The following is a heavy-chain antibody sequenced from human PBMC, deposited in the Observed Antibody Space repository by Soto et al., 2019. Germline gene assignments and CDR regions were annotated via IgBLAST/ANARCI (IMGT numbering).Heavy chain of an antibody. D-gene: IGHD5-12*01. CDR1: GYTFTSYG. V-gene: IGHV1-18*01. CDR3: ARDRGGYSGYDLDY. Sequence: QVQLVHSGAEVKKPGASVKVSCKASGYTFTSYGISWVRQAPGQGIEWMGWISAYNGNTNYAQKLQGRDTMTTDTSPSTAYMELRSLRSADTAVYYCARDRGGYSGYDLDYWGQGTLVTVSS. J-gene: IGHJ4*02. CDR2: ISAYNGNT.